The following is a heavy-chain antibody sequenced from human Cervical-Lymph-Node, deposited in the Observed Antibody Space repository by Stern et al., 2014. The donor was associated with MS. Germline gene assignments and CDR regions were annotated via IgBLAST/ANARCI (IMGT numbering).Heavy chain of an antibody. CDR3: ATSKYYDRRFDD. CDR1: GFIFSSYS. V-gene: IGHV3-21*01. CDR2: IIGNGRST. Sequence: VQLQESGGGLVKPGGSLRLSCAASGFIFSSYSLHWVRQAPGKGLDWVSSIIGNGRSTFYADSVKGRFTISRDNINNSLYLQMNSLRVEDSALYYCATSKYYDRRFDDWGQGTLVTVSS. D-gene: IGHD3-22*01. J-gene: IGHJ4*02.